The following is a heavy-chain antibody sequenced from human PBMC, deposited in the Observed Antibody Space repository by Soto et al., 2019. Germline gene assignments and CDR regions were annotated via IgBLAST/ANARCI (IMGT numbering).Heavy chain of an antibody. Sequence: GGSLRLSCAASGFTFSSYAMHWVRQAPGKGLEWVAVISYDGSNKYYADSVKGRFTISRDNSKNTLYLQMNSLRAEDTAVYYCARDPGDYDILTGYPHYYYYGMDVWGQGTTVTVSS. CDR3: ARDPGDYDILTGYPHYYYYGMDV. CDR1: GFTFSSYA. J-gene: IGHJ6*02. CDR2: ISYDGSNK. D-gene: IGHD3-9*01. V-gene: IGHV3-30-3*01.